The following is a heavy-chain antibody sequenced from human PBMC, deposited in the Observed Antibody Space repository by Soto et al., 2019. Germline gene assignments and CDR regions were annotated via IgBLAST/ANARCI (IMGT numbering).Heavy chain of an antibody. Sequence: QVQLVESGGGVVQPGRSLRLSCAASGFTFSSYAMHWVRQAPGKGLEGVAVISYDGSNKYYADSVKGRFTISRDNSKNTLYLQMNSLRAEDTAVYYCARDGGYYGSGSYDYWGQGTLVTVSS. J-gene: IGHJ4*02. V-gene: IGHV3-30-3*01. CDR1: GFTFSSYA. CDR2: ISYDGSNK. D-gene: IGHD3-10*01. CDR3: ARDGGYYGSGSYDY.